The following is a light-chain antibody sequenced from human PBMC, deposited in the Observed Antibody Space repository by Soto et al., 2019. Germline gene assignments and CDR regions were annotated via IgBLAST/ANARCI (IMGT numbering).Light chain of an antibody. V-gene: IGKV1-17*01. CDR3: LPHNTYPYT. CDR2: AAS. J-gene: IGKJ2*01. Sequence: DIQMTQSPSSLSASVGDRVTITCRASQGISNLLGWFQHKPGKAPKRLIYAASSLQGGVPSRFSGSGSGTEFTLTITGLQHEDFADYYCLPHNTYPYTFGQGTKLEIK. CDR1: QGISNL.